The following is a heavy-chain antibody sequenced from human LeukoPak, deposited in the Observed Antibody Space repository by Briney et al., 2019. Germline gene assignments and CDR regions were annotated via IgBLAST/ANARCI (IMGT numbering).Heavy chain of an antibody. J-gene: IGHJ4*02. CDR1: GFTFSSYA. D-gene: IGHD3-22*01. CDR3: VREGGYYYDSSGYLFDY. CDR2: ISYDGSNK. Sequence: GRSLRLSCAASGFTFSSYAMHWVRQAPGKGLEWVAVISYDGSNKYYADSVKGRFTISRDNSKNTLYLQMNSLRAEDTAVYYCVREGGYYYDSSGYLFDYWGQGTLVTVSS. V-gene: IGHV3-30-3*01.